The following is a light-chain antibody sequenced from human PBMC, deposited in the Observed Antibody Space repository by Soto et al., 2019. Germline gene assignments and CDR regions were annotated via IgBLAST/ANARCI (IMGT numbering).Light chain of an antibody. CDR1: TRDIAGYNY. Sequence: QSVLTQPAAVSVSLGQSITISCTGTTRDIAGYNYISWYQQXPGKAHKLMIYPFIIRPSGISNSCSLSKSGSAASLTISGLQAEDWADYYCSSSAGSYNSKVFGTGPKVTVL. CDR2: PFI. CDR3: SSSAGSYNSKV. V-gene: IGLV2-14*03. J-gene: IGLJ1*01.